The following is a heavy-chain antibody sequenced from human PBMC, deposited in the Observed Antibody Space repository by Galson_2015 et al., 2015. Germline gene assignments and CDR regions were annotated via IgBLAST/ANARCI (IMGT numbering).Heavy chain of an antibody. Sequence: SLRLSCAASGYSFSSYAMGWVRQTPGKRLEWVSAISDTGVSTYYADSVKGRFTISRDISKNTLYLQMSSLRAEDTAVYHCATRYGSIWYFDSWGQGTLVSVSS. CDR1: GYSFSSYA. CDR3: ATRYGSIWYFDS. J-gene: IGHJ4*02. D-gene: IGHD6-13*01. V-gene: IGHV3-23*01. CDR2: ISDTGVST.